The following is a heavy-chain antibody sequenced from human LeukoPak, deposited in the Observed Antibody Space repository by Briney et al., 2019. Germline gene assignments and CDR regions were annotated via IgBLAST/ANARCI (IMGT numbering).Heavy chain of an antibody. Sequence: GGSLRLSCAASGFTFSSYSMNWVRQAPGKGLEWVSSIGYSTTYIHYADSVKGRFTISRDNAKNSLYLQMNSLRVEDTAVYYCARAPSYSGYVHGMEAWGQGTTVTVSS. V-gene: IGHV3-21*01. CDR3: ARAPSYSGYVHGMEA. D-gene: IGHD5-12*01. CDR1: GFTFSSYS. CDR2: IGYSTTYI. J-gene: IGHJ6*02.